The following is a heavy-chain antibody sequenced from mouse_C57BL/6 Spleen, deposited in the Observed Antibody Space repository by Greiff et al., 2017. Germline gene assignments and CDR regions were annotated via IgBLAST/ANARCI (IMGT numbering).Heavy chain of an antibody. J-gene: IGHJ1*03. CDR2: ISNKANGYTT. CDR1: GFTFTDYY. CDR3: ARYTGRYFDV. Sequence: EVQRVESGGGLVQPGGSLSLSCAVSGFTFTDYYMSWVSPPPGKALEWLGFISNKANGYTTEYSASVKGRCTISSDNSQSILYLQMNALRAEYSATYYCARYTGRYFDVWGTGTTVTVSS. V-gene: IGHV7-3*01.